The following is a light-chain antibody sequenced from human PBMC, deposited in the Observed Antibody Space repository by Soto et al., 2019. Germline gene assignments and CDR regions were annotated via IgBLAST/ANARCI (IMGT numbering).Light chain of an antibody. V-gene: IGKV3-15*01. CDR2: GAS. J-gene: IGKJ1*01. Sequence: EIVMTQSPATLSVSPGERATLSCRASQSVSRNLAWYQQKPGQAPRLLMYGASTRATGIPDRFSGSGPGTAFAPAVNCLPCGYSAVYDWPLRNGRRPWPLGHVTKVEI. CDR3: PLRNGRRPWP. CDR1: QSVSRN.